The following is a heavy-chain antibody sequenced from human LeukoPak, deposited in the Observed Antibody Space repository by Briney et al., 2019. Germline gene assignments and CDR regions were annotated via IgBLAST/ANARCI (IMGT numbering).Heavy chain of an antibody. Sequence: PGGSLRLSCAASGFTFSDYYMSWIRQAPGKGREWVSYISSSSSYTNYADSVKGGFTISRDNAKNSLYLQMNSLRAEDTAVYYCARALERSGYCSGGSCYGYWGQGTLVTVSS. CDR1: GFTFSDYY. D-gene: IGHD2-15*01. J-gene: IGHJ4*02. CDR3: ARALERSGYCSGGSCYGY. CDR2: ISSSSSYT. V-gene: IGHV3-11*06.